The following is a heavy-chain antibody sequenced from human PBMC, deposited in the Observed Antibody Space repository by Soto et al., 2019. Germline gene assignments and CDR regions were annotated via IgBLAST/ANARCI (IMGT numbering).Heavy chain of an antibody. V-gene: IGHV3-33*01. Sequence: GGSLRLSCAASGFTFSSYGMHWVRQAPGKGLEWVAVIWYDGSNKFYADSVKGRFTISRDNSKNTLYLQMNSLRAEDTAVYYCARAVYSGGWYNGYWGQGTLVTVSS. CDR3: ARAVYSGGWYNGY. CDR2: IWYDGSNK. CDR1: GFTFSSYG. D-gene: IGHD6-13*01. J-gene: IGHJ4*02.